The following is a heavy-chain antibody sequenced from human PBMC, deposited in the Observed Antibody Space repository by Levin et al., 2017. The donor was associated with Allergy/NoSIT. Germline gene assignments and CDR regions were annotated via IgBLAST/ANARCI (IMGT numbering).Heavy chain of an antibody. D-gene: IGHD3-16*02. CDR2: ISSSSSYT. Sequence: PGGSLRLSCAASGFTFSDYYMSWIRQAPGKGLEWVSYISSSSSYTNYADSVKGRFTISRDNAKNSLYLQMNSLRAEDTAVYYCARARNDYVWGSYRYPDYWGQGTLVTVSS. J-gene: IGHJ4*02. V-gene: IGHV3-11*05. CDR3: ARARNDYVWGSYRYPDY. CDR1: GFTFSDYY.